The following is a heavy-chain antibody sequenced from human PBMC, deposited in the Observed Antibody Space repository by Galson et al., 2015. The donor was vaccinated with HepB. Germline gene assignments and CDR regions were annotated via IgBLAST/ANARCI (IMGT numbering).Heavy chain of an antibody. Sequence: ASGLTFRDIAMSWFRQAPGKGLAWIGFIRSNTYGGTTQYAASVKGRFTISRDDSKSISYLQMNSLKTDDTAVYFCSSGNYDGGSDHWGQGTLVTVSS. CDR2: IRSNTYGGTT. CDR3: SSGNYDGGSDH. J-gene: IGHJ4*02. CDR1: GLTFRDIA. V-gene: IGHV3-49*03. D-gene: IGHD1-7*01.